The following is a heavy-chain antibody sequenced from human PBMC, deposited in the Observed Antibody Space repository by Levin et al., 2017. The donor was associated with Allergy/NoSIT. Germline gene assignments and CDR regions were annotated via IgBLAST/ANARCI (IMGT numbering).Heavy chain of an antibody. D-gene: IGHD1-26*01. J-gene: IGHJ6*02. V-gene: IGHV4-34*01. Sequence: NPSETLSLTCAVYGGSFSGYYWSWIRQPPGKGLEWIGEINHSGSTNYNPSLKSRVTISVDTSKNQFSLKLSSVTAADTAVYYCARAPRLGAYYYGMDVWGQGTTVTVSS. CDR3: ARAPRLGAYYYGMDV. CDR1: GGSFSGYY. CDR2: INHSGST.